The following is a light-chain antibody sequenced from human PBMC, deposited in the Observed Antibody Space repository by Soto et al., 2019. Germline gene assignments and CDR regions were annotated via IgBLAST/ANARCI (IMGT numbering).Light chain of an antibody. CDR1: QSVSSN. J-gene: IGKJ4*01. Sequence: EIVMTQSPATLSVSPGERDTLSCRASQSVSSNLAWYQQKPGQAPRLLIYGASIRATGIPARFSGSGSGTEFTLTISSLQSEDFAVYYCQQYNNWPLTFGGGTKV. V-gene: IGKV3D-15*01. CDR2: GAS. CDR3: QQYNNWPLT.